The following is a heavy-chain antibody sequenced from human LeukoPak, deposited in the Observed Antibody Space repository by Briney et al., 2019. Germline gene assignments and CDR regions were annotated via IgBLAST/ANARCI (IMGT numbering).Heavy chain of an antibody. CDR1: GGSISSSSYY. D-gene: IGHD2-15*01. CDR3: ARFSTYCSGGSCFDFDY. J-gene: IGHJ4*02. V-gene: IGHV4-39*01. CDR2: IYYSGST. Sequence: SETLSLTCTVSGGSISSSSYYWGWIRQPPGKGLEWIGSIYYSGSTYYNPSLKSRVTISVDTSKNQFSLKLSSVTAADTAVYYCARFSTYCSGGSCFDFDYWGQGTLVTVSS.